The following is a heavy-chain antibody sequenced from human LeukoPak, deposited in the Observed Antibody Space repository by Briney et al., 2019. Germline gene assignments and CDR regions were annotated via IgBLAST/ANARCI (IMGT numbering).Heavy chain of an antibody. CDR1: GYSISSGYY. CDR3: ARVFRSSSWYTEYYYYYVDV. Sequence: SETLSLTCTVSGYSISSGYYWGWIRQPPGKGPEWSGSIYHSGSTYYNPSLKSRVAISVDTSKNQVSLKLSSVTAAETAVYYCARVFRSSSWYTEYYYYYVDVWGKGTTVTVSS. V-gene: IGHV4-38-2*02. CDR2: IYHSGST. J-gene: IGHJ6*03. D-gene: IGHD6-13*01.